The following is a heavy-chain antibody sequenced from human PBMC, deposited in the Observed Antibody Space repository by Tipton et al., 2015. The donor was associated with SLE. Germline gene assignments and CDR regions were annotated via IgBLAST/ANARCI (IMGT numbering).Heavy chain of an antibody. V-gene: IGHV4-59*01. CDR2: SYYSGSN. CDR3: ASWSPERTSGWSRFDY. Sequence: TLSLTCTVSGGSISSYYWSWIRQPPGKGLERIGYSYYSGSNNYNPSLKSRVTISVDTSKNQFSLNLGSVTAADTAVYYCASWSPERTSGWSRFDYWCQGTLVTVSS. J-gene: IGHJ4*02. CDR1: GGSISSYY. D-gene: IGHD6-19*01.